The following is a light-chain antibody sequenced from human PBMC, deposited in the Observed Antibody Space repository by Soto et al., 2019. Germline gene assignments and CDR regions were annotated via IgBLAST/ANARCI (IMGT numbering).Light chain of an antibody. V-gene: IGLV2-11*01. CDR3: CSYAGYDVI. CDR2: DVN. CDR1: STDVGVYNY. Sequence: QSALTQPRSVSGSPGQSVTISCTGTSTDVGVYNYVSWYQRHPGKAPKLLVYDVNKRPSGVPDRFFASKSGNTASLIISGLQAEYEADYFCCSYAGYDVIFGGGTKLTVL. J-gene: IGLJ2*01.